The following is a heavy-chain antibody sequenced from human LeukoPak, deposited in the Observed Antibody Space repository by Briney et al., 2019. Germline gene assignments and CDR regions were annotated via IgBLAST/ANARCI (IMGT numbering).Heavy chain of an antibody. CDR2: INPNSGGT. CDR1: GYTFTGYY. D-gene: IGHD6-13*01. V-gene: IGHV1-2*02. Sequence: ASVKVSCKASGYTFTGYYMHWVRQAPGQGLEWMGWINPNSGGTNYAQKFQGRVTMTRDTSISTAYMELSSLRSEDTAVYYCARGGAAAGYYFDYWGQGTLVTVSS. CDR3: ARGGAAAGYYFDY. J-gene: IGHJ4*02.